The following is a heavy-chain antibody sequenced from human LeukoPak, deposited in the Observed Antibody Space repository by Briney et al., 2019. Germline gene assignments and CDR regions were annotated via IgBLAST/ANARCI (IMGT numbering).Heavy chain of an antibody. J-gene: IGHJ4*02. V-gene: IGHV3-23*01. CDR2: FSGSGGST. CDR1: GFTFSSYA. D-gene: IGHD4-17*01. Sequence: PGGSLRLSCAASGFTFSSYAMSWVRQAPGKGLEWVSAFSGSGGSTYYADSVKGRFTISRDNSKNTLYLQMNSLRAEDTAVYYCAKFEGDDYGDYGHYWGQGTLVTVSS. CDR3: AKFEGDDYGDYGHY.